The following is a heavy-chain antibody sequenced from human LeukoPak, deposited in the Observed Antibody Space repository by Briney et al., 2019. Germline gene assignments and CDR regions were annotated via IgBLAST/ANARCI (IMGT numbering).Heavy chain of an antibody. V-gene: IGHV3-7*01. CDR3: VRGHYGLDI. Sequence: TGGSLRLSCVASGFTVSQHWTTWVRQAPGKGLEWVAHINADGSERDSVDSGTGRFSISKDNAKNSVYLQLSSLRAEDTARYYCVRGHYGLDIWGQGTMVTVSS. CDR2: INADGSER. D-gene: IGHD4-17*01. J-gene: IGHJ3*02. CDR1: GFTVSQHW.